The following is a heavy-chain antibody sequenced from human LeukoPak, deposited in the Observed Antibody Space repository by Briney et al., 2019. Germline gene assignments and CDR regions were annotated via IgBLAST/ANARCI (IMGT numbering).Heavy chain of an antibody. V-gene: IGHV3-23*01. J-gene: IGHJ6*02. CDR1: GFTFSRHA. CDR3: AKDGSYDSSGYYSLDSAGMDV. D-gene: IGHD3-22*01. CDR2: ISGSGGST. Sequence: GGSLRLSCAASGFTFSRHAMSCVRQAPGKGLEWVSGISGSGGSTDYAESVKGRFTISRDNSKNTLYLQMNSLRVEDTAVYYCAKDGSYDSSGYYSLDSAGMDVWGQGTTVTVSS.